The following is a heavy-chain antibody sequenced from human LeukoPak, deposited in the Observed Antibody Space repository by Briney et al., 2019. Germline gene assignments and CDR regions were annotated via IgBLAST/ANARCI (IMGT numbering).Heavy chain of an antibody. CDR3: ARLGGSGSYYRSEDWSDP. CDR2: IDPSDSYT. CDR1: GYSFTSYW. D-gene: IGHD3-10*01. Sequence: GESLRISCKGSGYSFTSYWISWVRQMPGKGLEWMGRIDPSDSYTNYSPSFQGHVTISADKSISTAYLQWSSLKASDTAMYYCARLGGSGSYYRSEDWSDPWGQGTLVTVSS. J-gene: IGHJ5*02. V-gene: IGHV5-10-1*01.